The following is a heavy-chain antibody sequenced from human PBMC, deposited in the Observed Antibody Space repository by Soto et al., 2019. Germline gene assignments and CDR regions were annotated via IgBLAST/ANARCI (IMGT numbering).Heavy chain of an antibody. Sequence: QITLNESGPTLVKPTQTLSLTCTVSGFSLRASGVGVGWIRQPPGKALEWLALIYWNNDKRYSPSLKSRLTITKDTSKNQVVLTMTNVDPVDTATYYCAHYPYDSSGYYYPEYWGQGTLVTVSS. D-gene: IGHD3-22*01. CDR3: AHYPYDSSGYYYPEY. J-gene: IGHJ4*02. CDR1: GFSLRASGVG. V-gene: IGHV2-5*01. CDR2: IYWNNDK.